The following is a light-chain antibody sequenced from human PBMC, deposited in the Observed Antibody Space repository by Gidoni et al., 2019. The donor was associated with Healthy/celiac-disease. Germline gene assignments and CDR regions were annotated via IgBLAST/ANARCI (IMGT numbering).Light chain of an antibody. V-gene: IGKV1-9*01. CDR2: AAS. CDR1: QGISSY. Sequence: IQLTQSPSSLSASVGDRVTITCRASQGISSYLAWYQQKPGKAPKLLIYAASTLQSGVPSRFSGCGSGTDFTLTISSLQPEDFATYYCQQLNSYPVFGPGTKVDIK. J-gene: IGKJ3*01. CDR3: QQLNSYPV.